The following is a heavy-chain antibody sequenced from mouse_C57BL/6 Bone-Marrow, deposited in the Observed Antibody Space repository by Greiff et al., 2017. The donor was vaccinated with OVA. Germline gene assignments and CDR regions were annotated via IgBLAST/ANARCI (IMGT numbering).Heavy chain of an antibody. CDR3: ARLSAVVPGFAY. J-gene: IGHJ3*01. Sequence: VQLQQPGAELVKPGASVKLSCKASGYTFTSYWMHWVKQRPGQGLEWIGMIHPNSGSTNYNEKFKSKATLTVDKSSSTAYMQLSSLTSEDSAVYDGARLSAVVPGFAYWGQGTLVTVSA. CDR2: IHPNSGST. D-gene: IGHD1-1*01. CDR1: GYTFTSYW. V-gene: IGHV1-64*01.